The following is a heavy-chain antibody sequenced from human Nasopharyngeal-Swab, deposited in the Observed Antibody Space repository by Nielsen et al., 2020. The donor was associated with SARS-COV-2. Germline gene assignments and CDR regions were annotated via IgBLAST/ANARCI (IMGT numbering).Heavy chain of an antibody. CDR2: VSYDGSNK. D-gene: IGHD6-13*01. CDR3: ARARPRLSRSIAAAGLDSFDI. V-gene: IGHV3-30-3*01. Sequence: GESLKISCAASGFTFSGYAMHWVRQAPGNGLEWVAFVSYDGSNKYYADSVKGRFTISRDNSNNTLYLQMSSLRPEDTAVYFCARARPRLSRSIAAAGLDSFDIWGQGTMVTVSS. CDR1: GFTFSGYA. J-gene: IGHJ3*02.